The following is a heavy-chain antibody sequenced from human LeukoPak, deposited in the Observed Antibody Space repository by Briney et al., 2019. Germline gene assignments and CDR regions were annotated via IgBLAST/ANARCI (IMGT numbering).Heavy chain of an antibody. Sequence: GGSLRLSCAASGFTFSSYAMSWVRQAPGKGLEWVSSIASSGAATYYADSVKGRFTISRDNSDSTLYLQMNSLRAEDTAVYYCAKDRPNYYGSNGHYYKLNGDCWGQGTLVTVSS. CDR2: IASSGAAT. V-gene: IGHV3-23*01. D-gene: IGHD3-22*01. J-gene: IGHJ4*02. CDR1: GFTFSSYA. CDR3: AKDRPNYYGSNGHYYKLNGDC.